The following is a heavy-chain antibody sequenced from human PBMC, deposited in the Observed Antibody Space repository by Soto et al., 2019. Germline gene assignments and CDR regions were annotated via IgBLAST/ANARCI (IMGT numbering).Heavy chain of an antibody. CDR3: AHNYYYDSSGYYSVGAFDI. J-gene: IGHJ3*02. Sequence: HPGGSLRLSCAASGFTFSSYGMHWVRQAPGKGLEWVAVISYDGSNKYYADSVKGRFTISRDNSKNTLYLQMNSLRAEDTAVYYCAHNYYYDSSGYYSVGAFDIWGQGTMVTVSS. CDR1: GFTFSSYG. CDR2: ISYDGSNK. V-gene: IGHV3-30*03. D-gene: IGHD3-22*01.